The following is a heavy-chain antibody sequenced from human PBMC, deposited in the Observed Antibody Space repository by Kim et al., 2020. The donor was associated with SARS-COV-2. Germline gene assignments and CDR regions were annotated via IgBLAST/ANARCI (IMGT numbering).Heavy chain of an antibody. CDR3: AGASLRWFGESIFDY. V-gene: IGHV1-24*01. Sequence: ASVKVSCKVSGYTLSELSMHWVRQAPGKGLEWMGGFDPDDGETIYAQKFQGRVTMTEDTSIDTAYMEVSSLRSEDTAVYYCAGASLRWFGESIFDYWGQGTLVTVSS. J-gene: IGHJ4*02. CDR1: GYTLSELS. D-gene: IGHD3-10*01. CDR2: FDPDDGET.